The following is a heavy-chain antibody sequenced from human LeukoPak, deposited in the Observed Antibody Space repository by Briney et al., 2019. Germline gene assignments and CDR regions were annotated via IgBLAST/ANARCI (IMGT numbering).Heavy chain of an antibody. CDR1: GFTFSSSA. Sequence: GGSLRLSCAASGFTFSSSAMSWVRQVPGKGLEWVSGISASGGSTYYADSVRGRFTISRDNSKNTLYLQMNSLRAEDTAVYYCAKWLGGWFLSSMYYFDYWGQGTLVTVSS. D-gene: IGHD3-10*01. CDR3: AKWLGGWFLSSMYYFDY. CDR2: ISASGGST. V-gene: IGHV3-23*01. J-gene: IGHJ4*02.